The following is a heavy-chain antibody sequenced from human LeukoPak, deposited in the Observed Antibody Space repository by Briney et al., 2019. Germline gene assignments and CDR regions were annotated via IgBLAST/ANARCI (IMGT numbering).Heavy chain of an antibody. Sequence: PGGSLRLSCAASGFTLSNYWMGWVRRAPGKGLEWVANINQDGSEKHYVDFLKGRFTISRDNSKNTLYLQMNSLRAEDTAVYYCAKDGYYDSSAYYYVRYFDLWGRGTLVTVSS. V-gene: IGHV3-7*03. CDR3: AKDGYYDSSAYYYVRYFDL. CDR2: INQDGSEK. J-gene: IGHJ2*01. CDR1: GFTLSNYW. D-gene: IGHD3-22*01.